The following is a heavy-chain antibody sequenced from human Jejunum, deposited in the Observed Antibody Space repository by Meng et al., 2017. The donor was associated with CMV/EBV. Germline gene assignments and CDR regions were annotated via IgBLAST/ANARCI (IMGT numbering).Heavy chain of an antibody. V-gene: IGHV1-2*02. CDR3: ARDPGGSSPVFDY. Sequence: QVQLVQSGADVKNPGASVKVSCRASGYSFTDYYIHWVRQAPEQGLEWMGWISPNTGATNFAQNFQGRVTMTRGTSVSATYMELSSLTSDDTAVYFCARDPGGSSPVFDYWGQGTLVTVSS. CDR2: ISPNTGAT. CDR1: GYSFTDYY. J-gene: IGHJ4*01. D-gene: IGHD2-8*02.